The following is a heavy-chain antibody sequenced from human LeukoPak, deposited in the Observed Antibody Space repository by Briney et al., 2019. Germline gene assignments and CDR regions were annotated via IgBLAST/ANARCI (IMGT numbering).Heavy chain of an antibody. V-gene: IGHV3-7*01. J-gene: IGHJ4*02. Sequence: PGGSLRLSCAASGFTFSSYWMSWVRQAPGKGLEWVANIKQDGSEKYYVDSVKGRFTISRDNAKNSLYLQMNSLRAEDTAVYYCARDYYDSSGYYPAYWGQGTLVTVSS. CDR2: IKQDGSEK. CDR3: ARDYYDSSGYYPAY. D-gene: IGHD3-22*01. CDR1: GFTFSSYW.